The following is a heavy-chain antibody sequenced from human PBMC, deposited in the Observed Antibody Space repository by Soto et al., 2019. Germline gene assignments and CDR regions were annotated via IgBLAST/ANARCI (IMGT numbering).Heavy chain of an antibody. CDR2: ISSSSGAI. CDR1: GFSLNGYV. D-gene: IGHD6-13*01. J-gene: IGHJ6*03. V-gene: IGHV3-48*01. Sequence: EVQLVESGGGLAQPGGSLRLSCAASGFSLNGYVMNWVRQAPGRGLEWVSYISSSSGAIDYADSVKGRFTVSRDNAKNLLYLQMNSLRAEDTALYYCARDPSVGSTFYYYMDVWGEGTPVTVSS. CDR3: ARDPSVGSTFYYYMDV.